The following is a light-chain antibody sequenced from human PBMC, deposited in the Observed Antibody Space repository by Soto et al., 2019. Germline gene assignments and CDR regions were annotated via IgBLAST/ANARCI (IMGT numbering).Light chain of an antibody. CDR2: EVS. Sequence: QSALTQPASVSGSPGQSITISCTGTSSDVGNYNLVSWYQQHPGKAPKLMIHEVSKRPSGVSDRFSGSKSGNTASLTISGLQAEDEADYYCCSYAGSSTHYVFGTGTKLTVL. CDR3: CSYAGSSTHYV. J-gene: IGLJ1*01. CDR1: SSDVGNYNL. V-gene: IGLV2-23*02.